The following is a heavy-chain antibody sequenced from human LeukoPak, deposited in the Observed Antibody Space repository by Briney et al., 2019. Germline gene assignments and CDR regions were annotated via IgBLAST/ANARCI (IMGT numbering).Heavy chain of an antibody. CDR2: IYYSGST. V-gene: IGHV4-59*12. Sequence: SETLSLTCTVSGGSISSYYWSWIRQPPGKGLEWIGYIYYSGSTNYNPSLKSRVTISVDTSKNQFSLKLNSVTAADTAVYYCARVIGYYGSGSYFRLDYWGQGNLVTVSS. CDR1: GGSISSYY. CDR3: ARVIGYYGSGSYFRLDY. J-gene: IGHJ4*02. D-gene: IGHD3-10*01.